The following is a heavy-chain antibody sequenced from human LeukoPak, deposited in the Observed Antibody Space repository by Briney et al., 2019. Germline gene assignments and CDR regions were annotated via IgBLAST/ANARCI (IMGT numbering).Heavy chain of an antibody. V-gene: IGHV3-7*01. J-gene: IGHJ4*02. CDR3: ARDGSGEWPIGY. D-gene: IGHD3-10*01. Sequence: GGPLRLSCAASGFTFSSKWMSWVRQAPGKGLEWVANIKYDGSEKYYVDSVKGRFTISRDNAKNSLYLQMNSLRAEDTAVYYCARDGSGEWPIGYWGQGTLVTVSS. CDR1: GFTFSSKW. CDR2: IKYDGSEK.